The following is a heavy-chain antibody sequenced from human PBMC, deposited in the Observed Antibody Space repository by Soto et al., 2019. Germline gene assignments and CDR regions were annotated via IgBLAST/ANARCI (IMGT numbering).Heavy chain of an antibody. Sequence: EVQLLESGGGLVQPGGSLRLACAASGFTFSSYAMSWVRQAPGKGLEWVSGISGSGGSTYYADSVKGRFTISRDNTKNTLYLQMNSLSAEDTAVYYCAKDPLRIQLWFWSDYWGQGTLVTVSS. CDR1: GFTFSSYA. CDR3: AKDPLRIQLWFWSDY. D-gene: IGHD5-18*01. V-gene: IGHV3-23*01. J-gene: IGHJ4*02. CDR2: ISGSGGST.